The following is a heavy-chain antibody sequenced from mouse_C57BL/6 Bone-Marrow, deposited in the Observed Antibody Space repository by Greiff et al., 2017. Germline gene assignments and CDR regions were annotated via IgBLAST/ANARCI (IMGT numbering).Heavy chain of an antibody. CDR3: ARGDDYDGAMDY. D-gene: IGHD2-4*01. CDR1: GFSINSDCY. CDR2: TFYSGIT. J-gene: IGHJ4*01. V-gene: IGHV3-3*01. Sequence: EVKVVESGPSLVRPSQTLSLTCTVTGFSINSDCYWIWIRQFPGNKLEYIGYTFYSGITYYNPSLESRTYITRDTSKNQFSLKLSSVTTEDTATYYCARGDDYDGAMDYWGQGTSVTVSS.